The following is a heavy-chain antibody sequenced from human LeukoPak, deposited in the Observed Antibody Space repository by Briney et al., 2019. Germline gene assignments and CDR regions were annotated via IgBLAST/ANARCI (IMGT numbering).Heavy chain of an antibody. CDR1: GYSFTSYW. CDR2: IYPGDSDT. J-gene: IGHJ4*02. Sequence: GESLKISCKGSGYSFTSYWIGWVRQMPGKGLEWMGIIYPGDSDTRYSPSFQGQVTISADKSISTAYLQWSSLKASDTAMYYCARQVTMVRGVIIPLHSFDYWGQGTLVTVSS. V-gene: IGHV5-51*01. CDR3: ARQVTMVRGVIIPLHSFDY. D-gene: IGHD3-10*01.